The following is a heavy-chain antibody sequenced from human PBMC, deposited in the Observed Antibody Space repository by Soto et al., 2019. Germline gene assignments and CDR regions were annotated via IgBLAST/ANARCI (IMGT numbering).Heavy chain of an antibody. J-gene: IGHJ6*02. CDR1: GGSISSGGYS. Sequence: QLQLQESGSGLVKPSQTLSLTCAVSGGSISSGGYSWSWIRQPPGKGLEWIGYIYHSGSTYYNPSLKSRVTRSLARSKNQFSLNLSSVTAADTAVYYCARVLDTAIGMDVGGQGTTVTVSS. CDR3: ARVLDTAIGMDV. CDR2: IYHSGST. D-gene: IGHD5-18*01. V-gene: IGHV4-30-2*01.